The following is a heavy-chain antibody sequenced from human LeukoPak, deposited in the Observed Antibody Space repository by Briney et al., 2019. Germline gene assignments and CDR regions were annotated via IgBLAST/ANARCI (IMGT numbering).Heavy chain of an antibody. V-gene: IGHV4-39*01. CDR3: ARGTFDI. CDR1: GGSISSGSYY. J-gene: IGHJ3*02. Sequence: PSQTLSLTCTVSGGSISSGSYYWGWIRQPPGKGLEWIGSIYYSGSTYYNPSLKSRVTISVDTSKNQFSLKLSSVTAADTAVYYCARGTFDIWGQGTMVTVSS. CDR2: IYYSGST.